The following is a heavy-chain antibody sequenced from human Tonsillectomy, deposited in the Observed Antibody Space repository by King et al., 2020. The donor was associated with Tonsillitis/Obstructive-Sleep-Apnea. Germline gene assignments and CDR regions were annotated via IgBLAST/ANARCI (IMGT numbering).Heavy chain of an antibody. D-gene: IGHD6-13*01. CDR3: ARRGARSGSNYYMDV. CDR2: IYPGDSDT. J-gene: IGHJ6*03. Sequence: VQLVQSGPEVKKPGESLKISCKGFGYSFTSYWIGEVLKMPGTGLECMGIIYPGDSDTRYSPSFQGQVTISADKSISTAYLPWSSLKASDTAMYYCARRGARSGSNYYMDVWGKGTTVTVSS. V-gene: IGHV5-51*01. CDR1: GYSFTSYW.